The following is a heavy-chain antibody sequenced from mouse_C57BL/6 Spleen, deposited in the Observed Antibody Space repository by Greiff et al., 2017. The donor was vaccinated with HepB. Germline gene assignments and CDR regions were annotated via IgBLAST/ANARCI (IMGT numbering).Heavy chain of an antibody. J-gene: IGHJ2*01. V-gene: IGHV1-69*01. Sequence: QVQLQQPGAELVMPGASVKLSCKASGYTFTSYWMHWVKQRPGQGLEWIGEIDPSDSYTNYNQKFKGKSTLTVDKSSSTAYMQLSSLTSEDSAVYYCARNALYGNYLYYFDYWGQGTTLTVSS. D-gene: IGHD2-1*01. CDR2: IDPSDSYT. CDR3: ARNALYGNYLYYFDY. CDR1: GYTFTSYW.